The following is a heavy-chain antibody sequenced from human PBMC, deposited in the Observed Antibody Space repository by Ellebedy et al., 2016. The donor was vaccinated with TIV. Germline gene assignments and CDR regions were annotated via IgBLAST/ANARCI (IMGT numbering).Heavy chain of an antibody. CDR3: SRGGGCGGGTCYYPDF. CDR2: ISTIT. J-gene: IGHJ4*02. CDR1: GFTFSTYS. D-gene: IGHD2-15*01. V-gene: IGHV3-21*01. Sequence: PGGSLRLSCAASGFTFSTYSLNWVRQAPGKGLEWVSSISTITNYADSVRGRFTISRDNAKNSLYLQMNSPRAEDPAVYYCSRGGGCGGGTCYYPDFWGQGTLVTVSS.